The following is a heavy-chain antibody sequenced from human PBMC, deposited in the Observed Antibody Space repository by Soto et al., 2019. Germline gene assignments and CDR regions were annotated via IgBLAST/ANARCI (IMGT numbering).Heavy chain of an antibody. CDR1: GFTFSSYA. D-gene: IGHD6-19*01. Sequence: GGSLILSCAASGFTFSSYAMSWVRQAPGKGLEWVSAISGSGGSTYYADSVKGRFTISRDNSKNTLYLQMNSLRAEDTAVYYCAKAGSSSGWAFDYWGQGTLVTVSS. CDR2: ISGSGGST. J-gene: IGHJ4*02. V-gene: IGHV3-23*01. CDR3: AKAGSSSGWAFDY.